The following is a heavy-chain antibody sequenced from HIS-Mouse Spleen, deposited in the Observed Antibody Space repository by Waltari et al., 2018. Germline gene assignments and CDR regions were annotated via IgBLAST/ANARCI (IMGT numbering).Heavy chain of an antibody. D-gene: IGHD6-13*01. J-gene: IGHJ4*02. CDR1: GGSFSGYY. Sequence: QVQLQQWGAGLLKPSETLSLTCAVYGGSFSGYYWSWIRQPPGKGLEWNGEINHSGRTNDNPSLKSRVTISVDTSKNQFSLKLSSVTAADTAVYYCARGKGSSSWYYFDYWGQGTLVTVSS. V-gene: IGHV4-34*01. CDR2: INHSGRT. CDR3: ARGKGSSSWYYFDY.